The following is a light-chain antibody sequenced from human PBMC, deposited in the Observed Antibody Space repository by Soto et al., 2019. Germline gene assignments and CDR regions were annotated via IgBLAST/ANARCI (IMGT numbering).Light chain of an antibody. Sequence: EIVLTQSPATLSLSPGERATLSCRASQSLSSYLAWYQQKPGQAPRLLIYDASNRATGIPARFSGSGSGTDFPITISILEHEDFAVYYCQQRVNWPLTFGQGTKVEIK. CDR3: QQRVNWPLT. J-gene: IGKJ1*01. V-gene: IGKV3-11*01. CDR1: QSLSSY. CDR2: DAS.